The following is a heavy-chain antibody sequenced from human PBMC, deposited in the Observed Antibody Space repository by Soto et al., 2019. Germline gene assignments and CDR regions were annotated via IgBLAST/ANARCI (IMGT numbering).Heavy chain of an antibody. CDR2: SVVGSGNT. J-gene: IGHJ6*03. D-gene: IGHD3-3*01. V-gene: IGHV1-58*02. CDR1: GFTFSNSA. Sequence: QMPLEQSGPEAKKPGTSLKVSCKASGFTFSNSAIQWVRQTRGQRLEWIGWSVVGSGNTNYARELHGRVPITWDMSTSEAYVELRSLRSEDTAIYYCAARSGYYTSYYYIDVWGEGTTVTVSS. CDR3: AARSGYYTSYYYIDV.